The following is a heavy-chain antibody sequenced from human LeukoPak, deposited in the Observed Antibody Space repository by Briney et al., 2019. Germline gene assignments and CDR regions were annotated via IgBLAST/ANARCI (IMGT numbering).Heavy chain of an antibody. Sequence: SETLSLTCTVSGGSISGYYWSWIRQSPGKGLEWIGYIYYTGNTNYNPSLKSRVTISVDTSKNQFSLRLSSVTAADTAVYYCARDPTYIDCFDIWGQGTMVTVSS. CDR2: IYYTGNT. D-gene: IGHD2/OR15-2a*01. V-gene: IGHV4-59*01. CDR3: ARDPTYIDCFDI. J-gene: IGHJ3*02. CDR1: GGSISGYY.